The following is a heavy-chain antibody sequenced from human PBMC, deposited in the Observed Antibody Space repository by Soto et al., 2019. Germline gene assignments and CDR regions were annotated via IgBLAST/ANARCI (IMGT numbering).Heavy chain of an antibody. CDR1: GGSFSGYY. J-gene: IGHJ4*02. CDR3: ARIPLYCSSTSCYVRRIGYFDY. V-gene: IGHV4-34*01. Sequence: QVQLQQWGAGLLKPSETLSLTCAVYGGSFSGYYWSWIRQPPGKGLEWIGEINHSGSTNYNPSLKSRVTISVETSKNPFSLKLSSVTAADTAVYYCARIPLYCSSTSCYVRRIGYFDYWGQGTLVTVSS. D-gene: IGHD2-2*01. CDR2: INHSGST.